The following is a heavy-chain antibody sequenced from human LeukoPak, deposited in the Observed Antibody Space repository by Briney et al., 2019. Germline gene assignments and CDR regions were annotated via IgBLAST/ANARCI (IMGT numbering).Heavy chain of an antibody. J-gene: IGHJ5*02. CDR3: ARDWGLSTNWFDP. D-gene: IGHD3-16*01. CDR2: ISSSSSYI. CDR1: GFTFSSYS. Sequence: GGSLRLSCAASGFTFSSYSMNWVRRAPGKGLEWVSSISSSSSYIYYADSVKGRFTISRDNAKNSLYLQMNSLRAEDTAVYYCARDWGLSTNWFDPWGQGTLVTVSS. V-gene: IGHV3-21*01.